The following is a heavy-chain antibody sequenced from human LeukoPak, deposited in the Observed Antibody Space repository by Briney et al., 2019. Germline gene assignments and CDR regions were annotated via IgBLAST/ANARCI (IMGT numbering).Heavy chain of an antibody. V-gene: IGHV3-33*01. D-gene: IGHD3-3*01. CDR3: AREPYYDFDGGKMDV. J-gene: IGHJ6*04. CDR2: IWYDGSNK. CDR1: GFTFSNHG. Sequence: GGSLRLSCAASGFTFSNHGMHWVRQAPGKGPEWVALIWYDGSNKYYGDSVKGRFTISRDNSKNTVYLQMNSLRAEDTAVYYCAREPYYDFDGGKMDVWGKGTTVTVSS.